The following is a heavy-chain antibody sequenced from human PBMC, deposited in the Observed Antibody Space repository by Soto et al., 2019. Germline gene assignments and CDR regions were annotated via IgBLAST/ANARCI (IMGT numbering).Heavy chain of an antibody. Sequence: SETLYLTFAVSGHAISSSCYSCGWIRLPPGKGLEWIGYIYHSGSTYYNPSLKSRVTISVDRSKNPFSLKLSSVTAADTAAYYCARKLSDCSNTSCYGGTNKCFDFRSQG. J-gene: IGHJ4*02. CDR2: IYHSGST. CDR1: GHAISSSCYS. CDR3: ARKLSDCSNTSCYGGTNKCFDF. V-gene: IGHV4-30-2*01. D-gene: IGHD2-2*01.